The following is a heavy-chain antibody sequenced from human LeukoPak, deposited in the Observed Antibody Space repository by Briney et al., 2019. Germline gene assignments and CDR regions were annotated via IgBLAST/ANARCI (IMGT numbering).Heavy chain of an antibody. D-gene: IGHD5-12*01. J-gene: IGHJ4*02. V-gene: IGHV4-34*01. CDR2: INHSGST. CDR1: GGSFSGYY. CDR3: ARAVRGYSGSKYYFDY. Sequence: SETLSLTCAVYGGSFSGYYWSWIRQPPGKGLEWIGEINHSGSTNYNPSLKSRVTISVDTSKNQFSLKLSSVTAADTAVYYCARAVRGYSGSKYYFDYWGQETLVTVSS.